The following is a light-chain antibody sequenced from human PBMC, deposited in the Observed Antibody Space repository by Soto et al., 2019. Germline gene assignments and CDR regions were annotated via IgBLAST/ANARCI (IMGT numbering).Light chain of an antibody. V-gene: IGKV1-5*01. CDR3: QQYFDYPWM. CDR2: EAS. J-gene: IGKJ1*01. CDR1: QRVSIW. Sequence: DIHMTQSPATLSASIGDRVAITCRASQRVSIWLAWYQQKPGNAPRLLIYEASSLKSGVPSRFSGSGSGTEFTLTISSLQPDDFATYYCQQYFDYPWMFGQGTKVEIK.